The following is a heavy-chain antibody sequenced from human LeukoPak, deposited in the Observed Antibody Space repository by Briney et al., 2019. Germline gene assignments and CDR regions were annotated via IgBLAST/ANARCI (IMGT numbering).Heavy chain of an antibody. J-gene: IGHJ4*02. CDR3: AKWGDFDVLTGYYVPDF. Sequence: GGSLRLSCTASGFTFSNYAMSWVRQAPGKGLEWVSAITGSGGNTYYADSVKGRFTISRDNSKNTLYLQMNSLRAEDTAVYYCAKWGDFDVLTGYYVPDFWGQGTLVTVSS. D-gene: IGHD3-9*01. CDR1: GFTFSNYA. CDR2: ITGSGGNT. V-gene: IGHV3-23*01.